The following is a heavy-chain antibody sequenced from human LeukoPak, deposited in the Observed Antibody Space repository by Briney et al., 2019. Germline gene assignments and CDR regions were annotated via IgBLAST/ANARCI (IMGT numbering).Heavy chain of an antibody. J-gene: IGHJ4*02. CDR3: AKGRSSSWYSGHYSDY. V-gene: IGHV3-23*01. D-gene: IGHD6-13*01. Sequence: PGGSLRLSCAASGFTFSDYYMSWIRQAPGKGLEWVSAISGSGISTYYADSVKGRLTISRDNSKNTLFLQMNSLRAEDTAVYYCAKGRSSSWYSGHYSDYWGQGTLVTVSS. CDR2: ISGSGIST. CDR1: GFTFSDYY.